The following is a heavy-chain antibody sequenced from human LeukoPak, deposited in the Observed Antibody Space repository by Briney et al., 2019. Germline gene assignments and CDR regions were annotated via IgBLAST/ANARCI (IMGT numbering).Heavy chain of an antibody. V-gene: IGHV5-51*01. CDR3: ARPPPLGPNDAFDI. CDR1: GYDFANSW. J-gene: IGHJ3*02. CDR2: IYPADSDT. Sequence: GESLKISCKASGYDFANSWIGWVRQMPGKGLGWMGIIYPADSDTRYGPSFQGQVTISADKSISTAYLQWSSLKASDTAMYYCARPPPLGPNDAFDIWGQGTMVTVSS. D-gene: IGHD1-26*01.